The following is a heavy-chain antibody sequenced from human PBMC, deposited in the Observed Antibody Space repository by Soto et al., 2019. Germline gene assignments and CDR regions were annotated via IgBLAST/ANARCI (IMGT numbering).Heavy chain of an antibody. CDR2: IYYSGST. Sequence: SETMSLTCSIRSAAIDRTACSASWIRQHPGKGLEWIGYIYYSGSTYYNPSLKSRVTISVDTSKNQFSLKLSSVTAADTAVYYCARDSVWKNAFDIWGQGTMVT. J-gene: IGHJ3*02. CDR3: ARDSVWKNAFDI. CDR1: SAAIDRTACS. V-gene: IGHV4-31*03. D-gene: IGHD1-1*01.